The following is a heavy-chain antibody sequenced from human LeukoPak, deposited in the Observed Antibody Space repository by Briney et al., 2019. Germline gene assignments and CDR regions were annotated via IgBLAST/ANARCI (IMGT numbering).Heavy chain of an antibody. CDR3: ARDSYGGNSIVWSHYYYGMDV. D-gene: IGHD4-23*01. V-gene: IGHV3-23*01. Sequence: GGSLRLSCAASGFTFSSYAMSWVRQAPGKGLEWVSAISGSGGSTYYADSVKGRFTISRDNSKNTLYLQMNSLRAEDTAVYYCARDSYGGNSIVWSHYYYGMDVWGQGTTVTVSS. J-gene: IGHJ6*02. CDR1: GFTFSSYA. CDR2: ISGSGGST.